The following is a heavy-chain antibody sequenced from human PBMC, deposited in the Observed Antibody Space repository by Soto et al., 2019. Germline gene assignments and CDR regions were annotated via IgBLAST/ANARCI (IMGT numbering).Heavy chain of an antibody. Sequence: SETLSLTCTVSGGSISSGDYYWSWIRQPPGKGLEWIGYIYYSGSTYYNPSLKSRVTISVDTSKNQFSLKLSSVTAADTAVYYCARACRFLEWLPRGDAFDIWGQGTMVTVS. J-gene: IGHJ3*02. V-gene: IGHV4-30-4*01. CDR1: GGSISSGDYY. CDR3: ARACRFLEWLPRGDAFDI. D-gene: IGHD3-3*01. CDR2: IYYSGST.